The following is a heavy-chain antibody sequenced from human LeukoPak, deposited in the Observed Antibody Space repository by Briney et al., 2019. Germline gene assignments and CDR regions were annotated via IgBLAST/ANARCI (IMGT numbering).Heavy chain of an antibody. CDR1: GGSISSSSYY. D-gene: IGHD4-17*01. CDR3: ARGGGPTVPYNWFDP. Sequence: SETLSLTCTVSGGSISSSSYYWGWIRQPPGKGLEWIGSIYYSGSTYYNPSLKGRVTISVDTSKNQFSLKLSSVTAADTAVYYCARGGGPTVPYNWFDPWGQGTLVTVSS. J-gene: IGHJ5*02. V-gene: IGHV4-39*07. CDR2: IYYSGST.